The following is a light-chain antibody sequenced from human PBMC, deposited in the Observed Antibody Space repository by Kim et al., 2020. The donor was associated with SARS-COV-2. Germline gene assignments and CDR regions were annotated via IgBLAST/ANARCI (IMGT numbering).Light chain of an antibody. Sequence: QSALTQPASVSGSPGQSIAISCTGTSSDIGSYNLVSWYQQHPGRAPKLMIYPSTERPSGVADRFSGSKSGYSASLTISGLQAEDEANYFCSSYAGSHTYVFGPGTKVTVL. CDR1: SSDIGSYNL. J-gene: IGLJ1*01. CDR2: PST. V-gene: IGLV2-23*01. CDR3: SSYAGSHTYV.